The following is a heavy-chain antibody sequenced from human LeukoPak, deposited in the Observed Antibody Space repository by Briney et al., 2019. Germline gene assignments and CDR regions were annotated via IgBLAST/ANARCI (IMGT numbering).Heavy chain of an antibody. J-gene: IGHJ4*02. CDR2: ISPSSSYT. D-gene: IGHD1-14*01. CDR1: GFIFSDYY. Sequence: GGSLRLSCAASGFIFSDYYLSWIRQAPGRGMEWVSYISPSSSYTNYADSVKGRLTISRDNAKNSMYLQMNSLRAEDTAVYYCARGRSFDYWGQGTLVTVSS. V-gene: IGHV3-11*05. CDR3: ARGRSFDY.